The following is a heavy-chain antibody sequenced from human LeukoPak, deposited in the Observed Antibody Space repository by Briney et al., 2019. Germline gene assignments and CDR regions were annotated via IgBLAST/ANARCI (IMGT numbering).Heavy chain of an antibody. Sequence: ESLKISCKGSGYSFTSYWIGWVRQMPGKGLEWMGIIYPGDSDTRYSPSFQGQVTISADKSISTAYLQWSSLKASDTAMYYCARQYCSGGSCYHFDYWGQGTLVTVSS. V-gene: IGHV5-51*01. D-gene: IGHD2-15*01. CDR3: ARQYCSGGSCYHFDY. J-gene: IGHJ4*02. CDR1: GYSFTSYW. CDR2: IYPGDSDT.